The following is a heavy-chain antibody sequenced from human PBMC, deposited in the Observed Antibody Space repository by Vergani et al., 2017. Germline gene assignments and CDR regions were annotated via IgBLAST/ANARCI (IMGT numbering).Heavy chain of an antibody. CDR3: TTPTKGELRYYFDY. CDR1: GFTLSSAW. Sequence: EVQPVESGGGLVKPGGSLRLSCTTSGFTLSSAWMSWVRQAPGKGLEWVARIRPKTDGETTDYAAPVKGRFTISRDDSKNTLYLQMNSLKTEDTAVYYCTTPTKGELRYYFDYWGQGTLVTVSS. D-gene: IGHD3-9*01. J-gene: IGHJ4*02. CDR2: IRPKTDGETT. V-gene: IGHV3-15*01.